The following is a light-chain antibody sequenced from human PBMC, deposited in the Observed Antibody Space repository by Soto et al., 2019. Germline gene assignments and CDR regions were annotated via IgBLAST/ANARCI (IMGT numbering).Light chain of an antibody. Sequence: AIQVTQSPSSLSASVGDRDTITCRASQDIRGALAWYQQKPGKAPKLLIYDVSTLESGVPSRFSGSGSGTEFTLTISSLQPEDFRTYYCQQFNSYPITFGHGTRLEIK. V-gene: IGKV1-13*02. CDR3: QQFNSYPIT. CDR1: QDIRGA. J-gene: IGKJ5*01. CDR2: DVS.